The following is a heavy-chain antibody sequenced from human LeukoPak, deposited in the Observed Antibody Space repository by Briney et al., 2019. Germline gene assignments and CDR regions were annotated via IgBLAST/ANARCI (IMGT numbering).Heavy chain of an antibody. J-gene: IGHJ4*02. Sequence: ASVKVSCKASGYTFSNYGITWARQAPGQGLEYMGWISAADGTTNYAQRVQGRVTMTTDTSTSTAYMELRSLRSDDTAVYYCARCGAAVTTHFSHWGQGTLVTVSS. CDR2: ISAADGTT. D-gene: IGHD4-17*01. V-gene: IGHV1-18*01. CDR3: ARCGAAVTTHFSH. CDR1: GYTFSNYG.